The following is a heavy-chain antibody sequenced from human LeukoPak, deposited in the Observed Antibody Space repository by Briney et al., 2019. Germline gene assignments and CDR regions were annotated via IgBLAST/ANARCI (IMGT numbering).Heavy chain of an antibody. Sequence: ASVKVSCKASGYTFTGYYMHWVRQAPGQGLEWMGWINPNSGVTDYAQNFQGRVTMTRDTSISTAYVELSRLRSDDTAVYYCARGTGEGYTYGRYYFDYWGQGTLVTVSS. V-gene: IGHV1-2*02. D-gene: IGHD5-18*01. CDR2: INPNSGVT. CDR3: ARGTGEGYTYGRYYFDY. J-gene: IGHJ4*02. CDR1: GYTFTGYY.